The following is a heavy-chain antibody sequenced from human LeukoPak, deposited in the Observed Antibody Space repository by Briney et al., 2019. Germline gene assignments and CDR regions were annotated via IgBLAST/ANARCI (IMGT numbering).Heavy chain of an antibody. CDR2: INWNGGGR. Sequence: GGSLSLSCAASGFKFVEYGMSWVRHGPGEGLEGVSGINWNGGGRCYVDSVKGGFTISRDNAKNSVSLQRDSRRSEDTALSHWSRHRCSSTSFYDIPNWLVPCGEGSLVTVSS. V-gene: IGHV3-20*01. CDR1: GFKFVEYG. J-gene: IGHJ5*02. CDR3: SRHRCSSTSFYDIPNWLVP. D-gene: IGHD2-2*01.